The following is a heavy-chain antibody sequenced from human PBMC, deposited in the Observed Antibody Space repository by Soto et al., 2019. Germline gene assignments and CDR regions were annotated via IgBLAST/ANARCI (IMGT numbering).Heavy chain of an antibody. J-gene: IGHJ3*02. CDR1: YSCTDSRRYY. V-gene: IGHV4-39*01. D-gene: IGHD1-1*01. CDR3: ARQPHHWSDWESDAFDI. CDR2: IYYRGST. Sequence: SLSCASAYSCTDSRRYYLRGTPGPRAQGLEWIGSIYYRGSTFYNPSLKSRLTISVDTSKNQFSLKLSSVTGANTAVYYCARQPHHWSDWESDAFDIWGQGTMVTVSS.